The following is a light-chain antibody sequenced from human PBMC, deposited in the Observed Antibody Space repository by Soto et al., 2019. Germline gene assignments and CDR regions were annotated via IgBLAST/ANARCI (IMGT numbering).Light chain of an antibody. CDR3: QQYNNWPPWT. V-gene: IGKV3-15*01. CDR1: QSVSRY. J-gene: IGKJ1*01. Sequence: EVVLTQSPATLSLSPGERSTLSCSASQSVSRYLAWYQQKPGQAPRLLIYGASTRATGIPARFSGSGSGTEFTLTISSLQSEDFAVYYCQQYNNWPPWTFGQGTKVDI. CDR2: GAS.